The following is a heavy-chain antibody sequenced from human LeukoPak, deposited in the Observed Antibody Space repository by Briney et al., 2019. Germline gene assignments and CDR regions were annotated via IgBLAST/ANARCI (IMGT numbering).Heavy chain of an antibody. CDR1: GFTFSSYA. Sequence: GGSLRLSCAASGFTFSSYAMSWVRQAPGKGLEWVAVISYDGSNKYYADSVKGRFTISRDNSKNTLYLQMNSLRAEDTAVYYCARDGTFAGMDAWGQGTTVTVSS. CDR3: ARDGTFAGMDA. D-gene: IGHD1-14*01. J-gene: IGHJ6*02. CDR2: ISYDGSNK. V-gene: IGHV3-30-3*01.